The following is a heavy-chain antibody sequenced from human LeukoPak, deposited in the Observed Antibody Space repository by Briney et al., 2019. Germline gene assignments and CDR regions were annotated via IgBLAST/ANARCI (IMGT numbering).Heavy chain of an antibody. Sequence: PGGSLRLSCAASGFTYSTYAMSWVRQAPGKGLEWVATMTGSGGSTFYGDSVKGRFTIARDNSNNMLYLQKNSLRAEDTAVYYCAKDLGLLWFGTFDYWGQGILVTVSS. D-gene: IGHD3-10*01. V-gene: IGHV3-23*01. CDR2: MTGSGGST. CDR3: AKDLGLLWFGTFDY. CDR1: GFTYSTYA. J-gene: IGHJ4*02.